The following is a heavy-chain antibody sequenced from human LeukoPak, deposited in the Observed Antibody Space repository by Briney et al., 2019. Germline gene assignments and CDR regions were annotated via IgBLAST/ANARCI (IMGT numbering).Heavy chain of an antibody. Sequence: ASVKVSCKASGYTFTSYAMNWVRQAPGQGLEWMGWINTNTGNPTYAQGFTGRFVFSLDTSVSTAYLQISSLKAEDTAVYYCARDYRGIAAAGILYYDYMDVWGKGTTVTVSS. CDR3: ARDYRGIAAAGILYYDYMDV. J-gene: IGHJ6*03. CDR1: GYTFTSYA. V-gene: IGHV7-4-1*02. D-gene: IGHD6-13*01. CDR2: INTNTGNP.